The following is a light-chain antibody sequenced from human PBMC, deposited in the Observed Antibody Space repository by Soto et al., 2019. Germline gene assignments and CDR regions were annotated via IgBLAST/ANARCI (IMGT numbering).Light chain of an antibody. CDR3: QQYGSSPWT. Sequence: ESVLKQSPGTLSLSPGERATLSCRASQSVSSSYLAWYQQKPGPAPRLLTYGASSRATGIPDRFSGSGSGTDFTLTISRLEPEDFAVYYCQQYGSSPWTFGQGTKVDIK. CDR2: GAS. CDR1: QSVSSSY. J-gene: IGKJ1*01. V-gene: IGKV3-20*01.